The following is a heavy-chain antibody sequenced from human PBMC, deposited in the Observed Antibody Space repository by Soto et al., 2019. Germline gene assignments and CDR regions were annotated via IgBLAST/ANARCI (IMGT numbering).Heavy chain of an antibody. CDR3: AVGSSGFYYIY. J-gene: IGHJ4*02. V-gene: IGHV4-39*01. D-gene: IGHD1-26*01. CDR1: GGSISSSNYY. CDR2: IYYSGST. Sequence: QLQLQESGPGLVKPSETLSLTCTVSGGSISSSNYYWGWIRQPPGKGLEWIGSIYYSGSTYHNPPLKSQVTITKDTSKNQFSLRLSSVTAADTAVYYCAVGSSGFYYIYWGQGIQVTVSS.